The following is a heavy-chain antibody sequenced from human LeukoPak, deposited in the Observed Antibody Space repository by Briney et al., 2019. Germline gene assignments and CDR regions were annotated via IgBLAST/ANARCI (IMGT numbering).Heavy chain of an antibody. CDR1: GFTVSSNY. CDR3: ASPRHGLGYYYYMDV. Sequence: GGSLRLSCAASGFTVSSNYMSWVRQAPGKGLEWVAFIRYDGSNKYYADSVKGRFTISRDNSKNTLYLQMNSLRAEDTAVYYCASPRHGLGYYYYMDVWGKGTTVTVSS. CDR2: IRYDGSNK. V-gene: IGHV3-30*02. J-gene: IGHJ6*03. D-gene: IGHD2-2*03.